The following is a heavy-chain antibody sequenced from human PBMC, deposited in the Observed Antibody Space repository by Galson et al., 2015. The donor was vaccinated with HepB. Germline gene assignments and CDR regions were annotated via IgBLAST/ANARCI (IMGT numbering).Heavy chain of an antibody. Sequence: SLRLSCAASGFIFNNYDMHWVRQGTGQGLQWVSTITSAGETSYSDSVKGRFTVSRDNAEGSLYLEMNSLRAGDTAVYYCARARRIELYDYLYMDVWGKGTTVTVSS. D-gene: IGHD3-10*01. CDR3: ARARRIELYDYLYMDV. CDR1: GFIFNNYD. CDR2: ITSAGET. J-gene: IGHJ6*03. V-gene: IGHV3-13*01.